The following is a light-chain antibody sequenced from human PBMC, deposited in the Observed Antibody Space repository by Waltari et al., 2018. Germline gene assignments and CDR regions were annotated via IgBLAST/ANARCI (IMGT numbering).Light chain of an antibody. CDR3: HSRDSSGDVL. J-gene: IGLJ2*01. Sequence: SSELTQDPGVSVALGQTVRITCQGDSLRTYYVSWFQQKPGQAPALVIYGKNNRPSGIQDRFSASSSGSTASLTIIGAQAEDEADYYCHSRDSSGDVLIGGGTKLTVL. CDR2: GKN. CDR1: SLRTYY. V-gene: IGLV3-19*01.